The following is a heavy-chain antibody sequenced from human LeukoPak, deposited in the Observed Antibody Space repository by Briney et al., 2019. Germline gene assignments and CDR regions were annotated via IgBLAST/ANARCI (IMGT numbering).Heavy chain of an antibody. V-gene: IGHV3-33*01. CDR3: AREDYCDSSGYYYRSYYFDY. CDR1: GFTFSSYG. D-gene: IGHD3-22*01. Sequence: GRSLRLSCAASGFTFSSYGMHWVRQAPGKGLEWVAVIWYDGSNKYYADSVKGRFTISRDNSKNTLYLQMNSLRAEDTAVYYCAREDYCDSSGYYYRSYYFDYWGQGTLVTVSS. CDR2: IWYDGSNK. J-gene: IGHJ4*02.